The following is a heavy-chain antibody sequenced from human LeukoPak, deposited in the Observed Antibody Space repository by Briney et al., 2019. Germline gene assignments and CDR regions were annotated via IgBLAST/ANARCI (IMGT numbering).Heavy chain of an antibody. J-gene: IGHJ5*02. Sequence: ASVKVSCKASGYTFTSYGISWVRQAPGQGLEWMGWISAYNGNTNYAQKLQSRVTMTTDTSTSTAYMELRSLRSDDTAVYYCARSLFVGATNFHNWFDPWGQGTLVTVSS. V-gene: IGHV1-18*01. CDR2: ISAYNGNT. D-gene: IGHD1-26*01. CDR1: GYTFTSYG. CDR3: ARSLFVGATNFHNWFDP.